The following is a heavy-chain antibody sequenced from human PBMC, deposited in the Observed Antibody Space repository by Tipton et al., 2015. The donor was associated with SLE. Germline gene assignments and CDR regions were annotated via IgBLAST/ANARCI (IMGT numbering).Heavy chain of an antibody. CDR2: ISYSGTT. CDR3: ASPGTYGSGSFDP. D-gene: IGHD3-10*01. CDR1: GGSISTSSHY. Sequence: TLSLTCSVSGGSISTSSHYWGWIRQPPGKGLEWIGSISYSGTTYNPSLKSRVTISIDTPKNQFSLNLTSVTAADTAVYYCASPGTYGSGSFDPWGQGTLVTVSS. V-gene: IGHV4-39*07. J-gene: IGHJ5*02.